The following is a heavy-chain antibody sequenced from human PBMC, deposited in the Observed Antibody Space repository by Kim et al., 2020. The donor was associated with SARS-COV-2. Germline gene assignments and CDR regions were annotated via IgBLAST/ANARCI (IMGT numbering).Heavy chain of an antibody. Sequence: NLSRKGRVTISVDTSKNQFSLKLSSVTAADTAVYYCARHRKLLWFGEFDYWGQETLVTVSS. CDR3: ARHRKLLWFGEFDY. J-gene: IGHJ4*02. D-gene: IGHD3-10*01. V-gene: IGHV4-59*08.